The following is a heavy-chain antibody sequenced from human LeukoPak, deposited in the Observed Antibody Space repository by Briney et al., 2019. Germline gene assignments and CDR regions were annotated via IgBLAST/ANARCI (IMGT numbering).Heavy chain of an antibody. CDR1: GFTFSSYA. Sequence: GGSLRLSCAASGFTFSSYAMSWVRQAPGKGLEWVSAISGSGGSIYYADSVKGRFTISRDNSKNTLYLQMNSLRAEDTAVYYCAKGTRSSTSCYGGYWGQGTLVTVSS. CDR2: ISGSGGSI. V-gene: IGHV3-23*01. J-gene: IGHJ4*02. CDR3: AKGTRSSTSCYGGY. D-gene: IGHD2-2*01.